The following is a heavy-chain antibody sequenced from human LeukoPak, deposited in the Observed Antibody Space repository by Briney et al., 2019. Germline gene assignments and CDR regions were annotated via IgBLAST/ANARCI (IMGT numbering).Heavy chain of an antibody. CDR1: GFTFSSYS. V-gene: IGHV3-21*01. Sequence: KAGGSLRLSCAASGFTFSSYSMNWVRQAPGKGLEWVSSISSSSSYIYYADPVKGRFTISRDNAKNSLYLQMNSLRAEDTAVYYCARDDGLSAFDIWGQGTMVTVSS. CDR3: ARDDGLSAFDI. D-gene: IGHD6-19*01. CDR2: ISSSSSYI. J-gene: IGHJ3*02.